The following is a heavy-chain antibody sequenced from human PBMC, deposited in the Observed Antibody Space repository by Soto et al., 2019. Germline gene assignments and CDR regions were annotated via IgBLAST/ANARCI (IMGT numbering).Heavy chain of an antibody. CDR3: ARDVVPARYGMDV. Sequence: SETLSLTCTFSCGPISSGGYYLSWIRPHPGKGLEWIGYIYYSGSTYYNPSLKSRVTISVDTSKNQFSLKLSSVTAADTAVYYCARDVVPARYGMDVWGQGTTVTVSS. V-gene: IGHV4-31*03. J-gene: IGHJ6*02. CDR2: IYYSGST. CDR1: CGPISSGGYY. D-gene: IGHD2-2*01.